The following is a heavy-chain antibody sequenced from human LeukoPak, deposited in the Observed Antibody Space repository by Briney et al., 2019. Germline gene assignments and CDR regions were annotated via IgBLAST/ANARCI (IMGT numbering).Heavy chain of an antibody. CDR1: GFTFTTYG. J-gene: IGHJ4*02. Sequence: PGGSLRLSCAASGFTFTTYGMSWVRQAPGKGLEWVSTISNSGSTIYNADSVKGRFTISRDNAKNSLYLQMNSLRAEDTAVYYCARDEAMVRGIIPLYFDYWGQGALVTVSS. CDR3: ARDEAMVRGIIPLYFDY. CDR2: ISNSGSTI. V-gene: IGHV3-48*01. D-gene: IGHD3-10*01.